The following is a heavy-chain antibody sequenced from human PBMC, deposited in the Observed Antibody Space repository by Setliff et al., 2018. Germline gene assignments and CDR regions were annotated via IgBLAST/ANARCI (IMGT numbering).Heavy chain of an antibody. CDR3: AKGYCSSTSCYVDC. CDR1: GGSISSYY. D-gene: IGHD2-2*01. V-gene: IGHV4-59*01. J-gene: IGHJ4*02. CDR2: IYYSGST. Sequence: KPSETLSLTCAVYGGSISSYYWSWIRQPPGKGLEWIAYIYYSGSTNYNPSLKSRVTISVDTSKNQFSLKLSSVTAEDMALYYCAKGYCSSTSCYVDCWGQGTLVTVSS.